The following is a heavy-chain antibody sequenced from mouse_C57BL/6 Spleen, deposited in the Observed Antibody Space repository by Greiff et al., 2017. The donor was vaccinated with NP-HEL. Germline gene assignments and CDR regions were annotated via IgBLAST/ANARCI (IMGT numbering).Heavy chain of an antibody. J-gene: IGHJ3*01. V-gene: IGHV1-42*01. CDR2: INPSTGGT. CDR1: GYSFTGYY. Sequence: EVQLQQSGTELVKPGASVKISCKASGYSFTGYYMNWVKQSPEKSLEWIGEINPSTGGTTYNQKFKAKATLTVDKSSSTAYMQLKSLTSEDSAVYYCATERHWGQGTLVTVSA. CDR3: ATERH.